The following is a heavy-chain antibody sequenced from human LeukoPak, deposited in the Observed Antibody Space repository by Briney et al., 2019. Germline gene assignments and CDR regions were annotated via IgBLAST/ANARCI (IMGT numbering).Heavy chain of an antibody. D-gene: IGHD3-16*02. CDR1: GGSITSY. J-gene: IGHJ4*02. CDR3: ARAPLRGPVDY. CDR2: IYYSGST. Sequence: SETLSLTCTVSGGSITSYWSWIRQPPGKGLEWIGYIYYSGSTNYNPSLKSRVTMSIDTSKNQFSLKLSSVTAADTAVYYCARAPLRGPVDYWGQGTLVTVSS. V-gene: IGHV4-59*01.